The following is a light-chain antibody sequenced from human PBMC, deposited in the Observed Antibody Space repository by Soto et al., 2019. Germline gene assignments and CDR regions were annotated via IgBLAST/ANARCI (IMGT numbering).Light chain of an antibody. V-gene: IGLV2-14*01. CDR1: SSDVGDYNY. CDR2: EVT. CDR3: YSYTSSSTWV. J-gene: IGLJ3*02. Sequence: QSVLTQPASVSGSPGQSITISCTGTSSDVGDYNYVSWYQHHPGKAPKLMIYEVTNRPSGVSNRFSGSKSGNTASLTISGLQAEDEADYYCYSYTSSSTWVFGGGTKVTVL.